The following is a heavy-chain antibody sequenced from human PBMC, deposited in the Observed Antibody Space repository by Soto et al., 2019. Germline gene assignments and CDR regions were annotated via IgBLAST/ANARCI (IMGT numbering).Heavy chain of an antibody. CDR2: ISGGGDSR. Sequence: GGSLRLSCAASGFTFRNYAMNWVRQAPGKGLEWVSSISGGGDSRKYVDSVKGRFTISRDNSKNTLYLQMSSLRAEDTAVYYCAKDLFTMVRLFDSWGQGTLVTVSS. CDR3: AKDLFTMVRLFDS. CDR1: GFTFRNYA. J-gene: IGHJ4*02. V-gene: IGHV3-23*01. D-gene: IGHD3-10*01.